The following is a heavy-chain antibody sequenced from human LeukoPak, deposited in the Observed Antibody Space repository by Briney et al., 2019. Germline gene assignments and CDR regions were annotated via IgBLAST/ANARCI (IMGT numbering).Heavy chain of an antibody. J-gene: IGHJ4*02. CDR2: ISAYNGNA. Sequence: ASVKVSCKASGYTFTSYGISWVRQAPGQGLEWMGWISAYNGNANYAQKLQGRVTMTTDTSTSTAYMELRSLRSDDTAVYYCARDCPGRVLSRSPKSIVATMCLGYWGQGTLVTVSS. CDR3: ARDCPGRVLSRSPKSIVATMCLGY. CDR1: GYTFTSYG. V-gene: IGHV1-18*01. D-gene: IGHD5-12*01.